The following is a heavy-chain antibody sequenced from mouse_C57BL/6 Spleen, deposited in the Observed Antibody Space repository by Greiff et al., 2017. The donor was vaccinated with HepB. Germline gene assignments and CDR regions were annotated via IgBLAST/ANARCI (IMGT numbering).Heavy chain of an antibody. V-gene: IGHV1-52*01. CDR1: GYTFTSYW. Sequence: QVQLQQPGAELVRPGSSVKLSCKASGYTFTSYWMHWVKQRPIQGLEWIGNIDPSDSETHYNQKFKDKATLTVDKSSSTAYMQLSSLTSEDSAVYYCARKPHYYGSSFYFDYWGQGTTLTVSS. CDR2: IDPSDSET. J-gene: IGHJ2*01. CDR3: ARKPHYYGSSFYFDY. D-gene: IGHD1-1*01.